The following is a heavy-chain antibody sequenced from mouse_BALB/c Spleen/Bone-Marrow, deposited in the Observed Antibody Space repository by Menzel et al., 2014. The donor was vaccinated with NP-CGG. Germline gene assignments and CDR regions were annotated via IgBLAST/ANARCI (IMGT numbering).Heavy chain of an antibody. D-gene: IGHD1-1*02. CDR2: IRNKANGYTT. CDR1: GFTFTDYY. J-gene: IGHJ2*01. V-gene: IGHV7-3*02. Sequence: EVKLVESGGGLVQPGGSLRLSCATSGFTFTDYYMNWVRQPPGKALEWLGFIRNKANGYTTEYSASVKGRFTISRDNSQSILYLQMNTLRAEDSATYYCARDKGGILFDCWGQGTTLTVSS. CDR3: ARDKGGILFDC.